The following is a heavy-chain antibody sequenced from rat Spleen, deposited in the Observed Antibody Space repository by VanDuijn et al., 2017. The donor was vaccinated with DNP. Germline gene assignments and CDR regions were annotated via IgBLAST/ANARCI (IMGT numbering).Heavy chain of an antibody. CDR1: GFTFSDYY. CDR2: ITNAGGST. CDR3: TRINYGGYPSYAMDA. Sequence: EVQLVETGGSLVQPGKSLKLTCATSGFTFSDYYMAWVRQTPKKGLEWVASITNAGGSTYYPDSVKGRLTISRDSAKSTLYLQMNSLRSEDTATYYCTRINYGGYPSYAMDAWGQGTSVTVSS. J-gene: IGHJ4*01. D-gene: IGHD1-11*01. V-gene: IGHV5-20*01.